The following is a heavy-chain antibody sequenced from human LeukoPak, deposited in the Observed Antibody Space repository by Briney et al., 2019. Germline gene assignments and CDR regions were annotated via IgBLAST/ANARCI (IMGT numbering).Heavy chain of an antibody. J-gene: IGHJ4*02. D-gene: IGHD1-26*01. CDR3: ARLTPYSGSPLGDY. Sequence: SETLSLTCTVSGGSISSSSNFWGWIRQPPGKGLEWIGSISYSGSTYCNPSLKSRVTISVYTSKNQFSLKLSSVTAADTAVYYCARLTPYSGSPLGDYWGQGTLVTVSS. V-gene: IGHV4-39*01. CDR1: GGSISSSSNF. CDR2: ISYSGST.